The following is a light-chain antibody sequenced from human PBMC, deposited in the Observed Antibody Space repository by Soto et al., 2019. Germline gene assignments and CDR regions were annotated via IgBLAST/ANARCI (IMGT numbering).Light chain of an antibody. CDR3: QQYMTSPYT. J-gene: IGKJ2*01. Sequence: EIVLTQSPATLSLSPGDRATLSCRASQSVRSGYLAWYQQKPGQPPRLLIYDTSYNADGISGRFGGSGSGTDFTLSISRLEPEDFAVYFCQQYMTSPYTFGQGTKVDMK. V-gene: IGKV3-20*01. CDR2: DTS. CDR1: QSVRSGY.